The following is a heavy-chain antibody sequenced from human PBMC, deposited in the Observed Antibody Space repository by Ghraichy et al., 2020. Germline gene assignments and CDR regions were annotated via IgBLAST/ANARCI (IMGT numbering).Heavy chain of an antibody. Sequence: SETLSLTCAVYGGSFSGYYWSWIRQPPGKGLEWIGEINHSGSTNYNPSLKSRVTISVDTSKNQFSLKLSSVTAADTAVYYCARGWIKEVLLPDVVSYTTIFEYWGQGTLVTVSS. D-gene: IGHD3-10*01. J-gene: IGHJ4*02. CDR1: GGSFSGYY. CDR2: INHSGST. CDR3: ARGWIKEVLLPDVVSYTTIFEY. V-gene: IGHV4-34*01.